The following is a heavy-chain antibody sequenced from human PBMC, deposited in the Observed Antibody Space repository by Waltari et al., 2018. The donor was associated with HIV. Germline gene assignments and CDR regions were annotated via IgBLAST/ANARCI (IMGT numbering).Heavy chain of an antibody. Sequence: EVQLLESGGGFVQPGGSLRLACAASGFTFSTYDMTWVRQAPGKGLEVVSLIRGSGDKTYYADSVKGRFTTSRDNSENTLYLQMNSLRSEDTAIYYCVKDTALIRGVIHFYGMDVWGQGTTVTVSS. CDR2: IRGSGDKT. V-gene: IGHV3-23*01. CDR3: VKDTALIRGVIHFYGMDV. J-gene: IGHJ6*02. CDR1: GFTFSTYD. D-gene: IGHD3-10*01.